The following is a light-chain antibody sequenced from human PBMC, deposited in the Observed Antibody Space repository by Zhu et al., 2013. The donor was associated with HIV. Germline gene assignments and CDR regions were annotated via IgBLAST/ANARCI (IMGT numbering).Light chain of an antibody. V-gene: IGLV2-14*01. CDR2: EVT. J-gene: IGLJ3*02. CDR3: QSYDSSLSGWV. CDR1: SSDVGDYKY. Sequence: QSALTQPASVSGSPGQSITISCTGTSSDVGDYKYVSWYQQHPGKAPKLLIYEVTYRSSGISNRFSGSKSGNTASLTISRLQVEDEADYYCQSYDSSLSGWVFGGGTKLTVL.